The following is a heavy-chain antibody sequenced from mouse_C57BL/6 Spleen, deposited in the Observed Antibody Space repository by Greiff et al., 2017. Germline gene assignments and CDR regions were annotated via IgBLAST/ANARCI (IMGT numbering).Heavy chain of an antibody. V-gene: IGHV1-55*01. J-gene: IGHJ4*01. D-gene: IGHD3-3*01. CDR2: IYPGSGST. CDR1: GYTFTSYW. CDR3: TRYRAYAMEY. Sequence: QVQLQQPGAELVKPGASVKMSCKASGYTFTSYWITWVKQRPGQGLEWIGDIYPGSGSTNYNEKVKSKAKLTAVTSASTAYMELSSLTNEDSAVYYCTRYRAYAMEYWGQGTSVTVSS.